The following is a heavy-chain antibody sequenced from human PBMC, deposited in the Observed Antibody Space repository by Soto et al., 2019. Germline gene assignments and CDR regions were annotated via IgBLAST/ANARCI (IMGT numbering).Heavy chain of an antibody. V-gene: IGHV4-59*01. CDR1: GDSIDNYY. CDR3: ARSGRFLELLFYLAY. J-gene: IGHJ4*02. CDR2: IYYSGST. Sequence: SETLSLTCAVSGDSIDNYYWSWIRQSPGKGLEWIGYIYYSGSTTYNPSLKSRVTISVDRAKNQFSLRLRSVTAADTAVYYCARSGRFLELLFYLAYWGQGTLVTVSS. D-gene: IGHD3-3*01.